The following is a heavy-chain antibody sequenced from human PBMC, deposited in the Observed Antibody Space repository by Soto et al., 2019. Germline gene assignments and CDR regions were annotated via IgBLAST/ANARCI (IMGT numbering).Heavy chain of an antibody. CDR1: EFTFSNYA. J-gene: IGHJ4*02. D-gene: IGHD3-22*01. CDR2: ISDNGGST. CDR3: AGYYYRRSGYYLSIDY. Sequence: GGSLRLSCAASEFTFSNYAMSWVRQAPGKGLEWVSSISDNGGSTYYADSVKGRFTISRDNSKNTLYLQMNSLRAEDTAVYYCAGYYYRRSGYYLSIDYWGQGALVTVSS. V-gene: IGHV3-23*01.